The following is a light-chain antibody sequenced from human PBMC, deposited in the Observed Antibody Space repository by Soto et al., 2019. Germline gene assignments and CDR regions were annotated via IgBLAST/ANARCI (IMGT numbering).Light chain of an antibody. CDR2: EVN. V-gene: IGLV2-8*01. Sequence: QSVLTQPPSASGSPGQSVTISCIGTSSDVGAYNSVSWYQHHPGKAPKLMIYEVNKRPSGVPARFSGSKSANTASLTVSGLQAEDEADYYCSSYAGSNSYVFGTGTKLTVL. J-gene: IGLJ1*01. CDR1: SSDVGAYNS. CDR3: SSYAGSNSYV.